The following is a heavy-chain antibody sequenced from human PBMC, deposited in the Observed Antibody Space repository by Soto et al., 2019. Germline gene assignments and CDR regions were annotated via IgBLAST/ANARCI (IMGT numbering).Heavy chain of an antibody. V-gene: IGHV1-69*01. CDR3: ATGLGYVDPGWFDP. CDR1: GGTFSSYA. CDR2: IIPIFGTA. J-gene: IGHJ5*02. D-gene: IGHD5-12*01. Sequence: QVPLVQSGAEVKKPGSSVKVSCKASGGTFSSYAISWVRQARGQGLEWMGGIIPIFGTANYAQKFQGRVTITADESTSTAYMELSSLRCEDTAVYYCATGLGYVDPGWFDPWGQGTLVTVSS.